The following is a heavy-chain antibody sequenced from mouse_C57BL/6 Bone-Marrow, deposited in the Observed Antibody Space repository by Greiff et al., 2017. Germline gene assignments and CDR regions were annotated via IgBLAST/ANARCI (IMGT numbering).Heavy chain of an antibody. CDR3: ARGYYGSSYNAMDY. CDR1: GYTFTSYW. CDR2: IYPSDSET. V-gene: IGHV1-61*01. D-gene: IGHD1-1*01. J-gene: IGHJ4*01. Sequence: VQPQQPGAELVRPGSSVKLSCKASGYTFTSYWMDWVKQRPGQGLEWIGNIYPSDSETHYNQKFKDKATLTVDKSSSTAYMQLSSLTSEDSAVYYCARGYYGSSYNAMDYWGQGTSVTVSS.